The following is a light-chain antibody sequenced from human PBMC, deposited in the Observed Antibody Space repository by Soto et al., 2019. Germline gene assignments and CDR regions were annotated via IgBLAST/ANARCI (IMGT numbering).Light chain of an antibody. V-gene: IGKV3D-20*02. CDR1: ERIYSAY. CDR3: QQRHMWPIT. CDR2: DAY. J-gene: IGKJ5*01. Sequence: LVWTQAPVTLSLTPGERATLSCRASERIYSAYLGWYQQKPGQAPRLLISDAYNRATGIPPRFSGSGSGTDFTLTISSLEPEDSAVYYCQQRHMWPITFGQGTRLEVK.